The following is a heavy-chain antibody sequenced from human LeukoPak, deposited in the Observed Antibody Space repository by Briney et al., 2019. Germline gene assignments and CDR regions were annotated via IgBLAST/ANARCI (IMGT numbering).Heavy chain of an antibody. D-gene: IGHD3-10*01. CDR1: GFTFGSYG. J-gene: IGHJ4*02. Sequence: GGSLRLSCAASGFTFGSYGMHWVRQAPGQGLGWLAVIWSDGSNKYYADSVRGRFTISRDNSHSTLYLQMHSLRVEDTAVYYCARSEGSFDYWGQGILVTVSS. CDR2: IWSDGSNK. CDR3: ARSEGSFDY. V-gene: IGHV3-33*01.